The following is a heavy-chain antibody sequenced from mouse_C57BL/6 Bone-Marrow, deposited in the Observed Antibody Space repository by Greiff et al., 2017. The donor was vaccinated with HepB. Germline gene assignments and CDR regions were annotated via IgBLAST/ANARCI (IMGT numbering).Heavy chain of an antibody. D-gene: IGHD4-1*01. J-gene: IGHJ1*03. CDR2: IDPENGDT. Sequence: VQLQQSGAELVRPGASVKLSCTASGFNIKDYYMHWVKQRPEQGLEWTGWIDPENGDTNYAPKFQGKATMTADTSSNTAYMQLSSLTSEDTAVDYWTTYCWDWDFDVWCTGTTVTVSS. CDR1: GFNIKDYY. V-gene: IGHV14-4*01. CDR3: TTYCWDWDFDV.